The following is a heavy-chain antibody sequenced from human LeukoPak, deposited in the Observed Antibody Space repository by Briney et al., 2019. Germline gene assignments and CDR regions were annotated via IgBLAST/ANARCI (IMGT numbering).Heavy chain of an antibody. CDR2: INTNTGNP. Sequence: GASVKVSCKTSGYAFINYAINWVRQAPGQGLEWMGWINTNTGNPTYAQGFTGRFVFSLDTSVSTTYLQISSLETEDTAIYYCARSNNDGDFLGVGFDYWGQGAQVTVSS. CDR3: ARSNNDGDFLGVGFDY. CDR1: GYAFINYA. J-gene: IGHJ4*02. D-gene: IGHD2-21*02. V-gene: IGHV7-4-1*02.